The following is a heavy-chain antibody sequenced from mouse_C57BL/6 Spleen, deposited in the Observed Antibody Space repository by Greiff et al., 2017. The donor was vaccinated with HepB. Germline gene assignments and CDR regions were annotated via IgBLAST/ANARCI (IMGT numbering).Heavy chain of an antibody. V-gene: IGHV1-80*01. D-gene: IGHD2-5*01. J-gene: IGHJ1*03. Sequence: QVQLQQSGAELVKPGASVKISCKASGYAFSSYWMNWVKQRPGKGLEWIGQIYPGDGDTNYNGKFKGKATLTADKSSSTAYMQLSSLTSEDSAVYFCARDSNYVGWYFDVWGTGTTVTVSS. CDR3: ARDSNYVGWYFDV. CDR1: GYAFSSYW. CDR2: IYPGDGDT.